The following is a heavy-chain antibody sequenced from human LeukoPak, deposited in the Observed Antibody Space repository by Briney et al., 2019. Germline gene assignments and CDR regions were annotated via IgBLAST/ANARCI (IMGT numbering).Heavy chain of an antibody. CDR1: GFTFSSYE. Sequence: GGSLRLSCAASGFTFSSYELNWVRQAPGKGLEWVSYISSDGASIYYADSVKGRFTISRDNAKNSLFLQMYSLRDEDTSVYYSARGKNGVGGYDILIDYWGQGTLVTVSS. D-gene: IGHD3-9*01. CDR2: ISSDGASI. CDR3: ARGKNGVGGYDILIDY. V-gene: IGHV3-48*03. J-gene: IGHJ4*02.